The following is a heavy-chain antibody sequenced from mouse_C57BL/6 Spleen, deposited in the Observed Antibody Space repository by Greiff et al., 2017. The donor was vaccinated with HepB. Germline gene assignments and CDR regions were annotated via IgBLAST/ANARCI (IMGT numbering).Heavy chain of an antibody. J-gene: IGHJ1*03. CDR3: AREVPIYYYGSSYGYFDV. CDR1: GYTFTDYN. CDR2: INPNNGGT. Sequence: EVQLQQSGPELVKPGASVKIPCKASGYTFTDYNMDWVKQSHGKSLEWIGDINPNNGGTIYNQKFKGKATLTVDKSSSTAYMELRSLTSEDTAVYYCAREVPIYYYGSSYGYFDVWGTGTTVTVSS. V-gene: IGHV1-18*01. D-gene: IGHD1-1*01.